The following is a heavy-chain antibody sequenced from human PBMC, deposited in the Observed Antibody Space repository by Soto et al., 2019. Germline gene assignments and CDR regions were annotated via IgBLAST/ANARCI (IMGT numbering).Heavy chain of an antibody. J-gene: IGHJ6*02. Sequence: SETLSLTCAVYGGSFSGYYWSWIRQPPGKGLEWVGEINHSGSTNYNPSLKSRVTISVDTSKNQFSLKLSSVPAADTAVYYCARLGYCSGGSCYPGVTPIRSYYGMDVWGQGTTVTVSS. D-gene: IGHD2-15*01. CDR2: INHSGST. CDR1: GGSFSGYY. V-gene: IGHV4-34*01. CDR3: ARLGYCSGGSCYPGVTPIRSYYGMDV.